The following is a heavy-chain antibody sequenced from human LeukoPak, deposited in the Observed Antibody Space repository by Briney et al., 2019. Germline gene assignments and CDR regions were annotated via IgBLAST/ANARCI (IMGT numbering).Heavy chain of an antibody. Sequence: ASVKVSCKASGYTFTGYYMHWVRQAPGQGLERMGWINPNSGGTNYAQKFQGRVTMTRDTSISTAYMELSRLRSDDTAVYYCARLLVVPAANWFDPWGQGTLVTVSS. CDR1: GYTFTGYY. D-gene: IGHD2-2*01. J-gene: IGHJ5*02. V-gene: IGHV1-2*02. CDR2: INPNSGGT. CDR3: ARLLVVPAANWFDP.